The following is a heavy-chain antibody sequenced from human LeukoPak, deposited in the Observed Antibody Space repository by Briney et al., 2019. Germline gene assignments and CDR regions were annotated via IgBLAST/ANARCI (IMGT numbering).Heavy chain of an antibody. J-gene: IGHJ3*02. Sequence: PSETLSLTCTVSGGSISSYYWSWIRQPPGKGLEWIGYIYYSGSTNYNPSLKSRVTISVDTSKNQFSLKLSSVTAADTAVYYCARVRYSYGIDAFDIWGQGTMVTVSS. CDR2: IYYSGST. CDR3: ARVRYSYGIDAFDI. CDR1: GGSISSYY. V-gene: IGHV4-59*01. D-gene: IGHD5-18*01.